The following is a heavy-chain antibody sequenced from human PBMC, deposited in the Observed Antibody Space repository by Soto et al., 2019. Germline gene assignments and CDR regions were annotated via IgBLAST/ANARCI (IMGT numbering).Heavy chain of an antibody. CDR1: GVSISGSY. CDR2: VYYTGST. Sequence: SETLSLTCSVSGVSISGSYWSWIRQSPGKGLEWLGYVYYTGSTNYSPSLRSRVSISVDTSKNEFSLRLSSVTAADTAVYFWARSVAVPGAHIDYWGQGTQVTVSS. CDR3: ARSVAVPGAHIDY. V-gene: IGHV4-59*01. D-gene: IGHD6-19*01. J-gene: IGHJ4*02.